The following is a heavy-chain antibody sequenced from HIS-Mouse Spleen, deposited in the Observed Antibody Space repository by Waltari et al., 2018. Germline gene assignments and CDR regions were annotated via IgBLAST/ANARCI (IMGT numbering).Heavy chain of an antibody. J-gene: IGHJ4*02. D-gene: IGHD6-19*01. CDR1: GFTFSSYW. CDR2: INSDGSST. Sequence: EVQLVESGGGLVQPGGSLRLSCAASGFTFSSYWMHWVRQAPGKGLGWVSRINSDGSSTSYADSVKGRFTISRDNAKNTLYLQMNSLRAEDTAVYYCARAEGIAVAGLFDYWGQGTLVTVSS. V-gene: IGHV3-74*01. CDR3: ARAEGIAVAGLFDY.